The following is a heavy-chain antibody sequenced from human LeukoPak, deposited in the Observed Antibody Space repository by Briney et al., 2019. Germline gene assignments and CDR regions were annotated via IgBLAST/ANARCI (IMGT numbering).Heavy chain of an antibody. CDR1: GGSISSGGPY. Sequence: PSQTLSLTCTVSGGSISSGGPYWSWIRQHPGKGLEWIGYIYYSGSTYYNPSLKSRVTISVDTSKNQFSLKLSSVTAADTAVYYCARVLLANGVWLAFDIWGQGTMVTVSS. CDR2: IYYSGST. CDR3: ARVLLANGVWLAFDI. V-gene: IGHV4-31*03. D-gene: IGHD2-8*01. J-gene: IGHJ3*02.